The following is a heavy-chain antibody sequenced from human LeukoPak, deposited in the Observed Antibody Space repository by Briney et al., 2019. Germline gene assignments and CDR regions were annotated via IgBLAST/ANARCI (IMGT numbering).Heavy chain of an antibody. CDR1: GYTFTSYG. J-gene: IGHJ4*02. CDR2: ISAYNGNT. CDR3: ARDRRRKPTENYYGSGSLY. Sequence: ASVKVSCKASGYTFTSYGISWVRQAPGQGLEWMGWISAYNGNTNYAQKLQGRVTMTTDTSTSTAYMELRSLRSDDTAVYYCARDRRRKPTENYYGSGSLYWGQGTLVTVSS. D-gene: IGHD3-10*01. V-gene: IGHV1-18*01.